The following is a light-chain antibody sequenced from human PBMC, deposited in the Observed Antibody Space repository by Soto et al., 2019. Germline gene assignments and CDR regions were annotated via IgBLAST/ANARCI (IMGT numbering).Light chain of an antibody. CDR2: DVS. J-gene: IGLJ1*01. V-gene: IGLV2-14*01. CDR1: SSDVGGYNY. CDR3: SSYTSSSTLGV. Sequence: QSVLTQPASVSGSPGQSITISCTGTSSDVGGYNYVSWYQQHPGKAPKLMIYDVSYRPSGVSNRFSGSKSGNTASLTISGLHAEDEADYYCSSYTSSSTLGVFGNGTKVTVL.